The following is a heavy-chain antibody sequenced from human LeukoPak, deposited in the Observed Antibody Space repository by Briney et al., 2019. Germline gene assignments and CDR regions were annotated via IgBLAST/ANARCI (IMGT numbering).Heavy chain of an antibody. CDR3: ASCGSTSCYRASEYYYGMDV. D-gene: IGHD2-2*01. V-gene: IGHV3-33*01. CDR1: GFTFSSYG. J-gene: IGHJ6*02. CDR2: IWYDGSNK. Sequence: GGSLRLSCAASGFTFSSYGMHWVRQAPGKGLEWVAVIWYDGSNKYYADSVKGRFTISRDNSKNTLYLQMNSPRAEDTAVYYCASCGSTSCYRASEYYYGMDVWGQGTTVTVSS.